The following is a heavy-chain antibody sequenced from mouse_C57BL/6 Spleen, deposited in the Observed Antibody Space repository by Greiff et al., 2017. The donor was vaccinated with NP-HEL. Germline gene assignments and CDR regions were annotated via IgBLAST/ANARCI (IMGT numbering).Heavy chain of an antibody. CDR3: ARDGYYVDYYAMDY. Sequence: VQLVESGAELVKPGASVKISCKASGYAFSSYWMNWVKQRPGKGLEWIGQIYPGDGDTNYNGKFKGKATLTADKSSSTAYMQLSSLTSEDSAVYFCARDGYYVDYYAMDYWGQGTSVTVSS. V-gene: IGHV1-80*01. CDR2: IYPGDGDT. CDR1: GYAFSSYW. D-gene: IGHD2-3*01. J-gene: IGHJ4*01.